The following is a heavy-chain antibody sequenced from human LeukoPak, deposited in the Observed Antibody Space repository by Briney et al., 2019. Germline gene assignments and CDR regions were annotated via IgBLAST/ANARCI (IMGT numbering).Heavy chain of an antibody. D-gene: IGHD3-16*02. Sequence: ASVKVSCKASGYTFTGYYMHWVRQAPGQGLEWMGWINPNSGGTNYAQKFQGRVTMTRDTSISTAYMELSRLRSDDTAVYYCARTSYDYVWGSYRLFDYWGQGTLVTVSS. J-gene: IGHJ4*02. CDR2: INPNSGGT. V-gene: IGHV1-2*02. CDR3: ARTSYDYVWGSYRLFDY. CDR1: GYTFTGYY.